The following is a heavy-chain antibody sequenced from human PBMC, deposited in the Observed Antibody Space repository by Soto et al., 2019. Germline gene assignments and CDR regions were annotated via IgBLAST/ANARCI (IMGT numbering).Heavy chain of an antibody. J-gene: IGHJ3*02. CDR3: ATPSTGDSDAFDI. Sequence: GGSLRLSCAASGFTVSSNYMSWVRQAPGKGLEWVSVIYSGGSTYYADSVKGRFTISRDNSKNTLYLQMNSLRAEDTAVYYCATPSTGDSDAFDIWGQGTMVTVSS. D-gene: IGHD7-27*01. V-gene: IGHV3-53*01. CDR2: IYSGGST. CDR1: GFTVSSNY.